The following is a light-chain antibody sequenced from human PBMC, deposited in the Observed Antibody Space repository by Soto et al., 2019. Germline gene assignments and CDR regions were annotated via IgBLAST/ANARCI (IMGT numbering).Light chain of an antibody. CDR2: KAS. Sequence: DIQKTQSPSTLSASVGDTVTVTCRASQSVSGWLAWYQQKPGKAPKLLIYKASTLESGVPSRFSGSGYGTEFTLTISSLQPDDFATYYCQQYNTYSSLTFGGGTKVDIK. V-gene: IGKV1-5*03. CDR1: QSVSGW. CDR3: QQYNTYSSLT. J-gene: IGKJ4*01.